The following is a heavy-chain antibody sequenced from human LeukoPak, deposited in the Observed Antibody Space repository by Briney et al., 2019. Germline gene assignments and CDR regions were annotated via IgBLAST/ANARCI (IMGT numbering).Heavy chain of an antibody. CDR2: ISAYNGNT. Sequence: ASVKVSCKASGYTFTSYGISWVRQAPGKGLEWMGWISAYNGNTNYAQKLQGRVTMTTDTSTSTAYMELRSLRSDDTAVYYCARDLKGILDYYYYGMDVWGQGTTVTVSS. CDR3: ARDLKGILDYYYYGMDV. J-gene: IGHJ6*02. V-gene: IGHV1-18*01. D-gene: IGHD2-15*01. CDR1: GYTFTSYG.